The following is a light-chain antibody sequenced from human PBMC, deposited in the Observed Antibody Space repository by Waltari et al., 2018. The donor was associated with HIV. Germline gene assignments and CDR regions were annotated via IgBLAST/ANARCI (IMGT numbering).Light chain of an antibody. Sequence: DIQITQSPTSLSASVAENSTLNFSASQHIVFNVNWYQYKTGIAPRLLIAATSNLQSGVPSRFSGSGFGTHFSLTISGPRSDDFAQYFCQQSHGLPCTFGQGTRLEI. CDR2: ATS. CDR3: QQSHGLPCT. CDR1: QHIVFN. J-gene: IGKJ2*01. V-gene: IGKV1-39*01.